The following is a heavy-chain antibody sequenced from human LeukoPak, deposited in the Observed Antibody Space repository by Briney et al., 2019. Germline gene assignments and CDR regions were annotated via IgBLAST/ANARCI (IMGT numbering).Heavy chain of an antibody. CDR2: ISSSGTTI. CDR1: GFTFSSYE. D-gene: IGHD2-2*01. CDR3: ARDPPDYYYMDV. J-gene: IGHJ6*03. Sequence: GGSLRLSCAASGFTFSSYEMNWVRQAPGKGLEGGSYISSSGTTIYYADSVKGRFTISRDNAKNSLYLQMNSLRAEDTAVYYCARDPPDYYYMDVWGKGTTVTVSS. V-gene: IGHV3-48*03.